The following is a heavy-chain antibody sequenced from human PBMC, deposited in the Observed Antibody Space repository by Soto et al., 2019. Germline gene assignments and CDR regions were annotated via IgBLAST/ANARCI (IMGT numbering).Heavy chain of an antibody. CDR1: GGSICSSGYY. J-gene: IGHJ5*02. CDR2: IYYSGST. D-gene: IGHD4-17*01. CDR3: ARHLLGGFYGDYEKSGNWFDP. Sequence: PSEILSLTCTVSGGSICSSGYYWGWIRQPPGKGLEWIGSIYYSGSTYYNPTLKSRVTISVDTSKNQFSLKLSSVTAADTAVYYCARHLLGGFYGDYEKSGNWFDPWGQGTLLTVSS. V-gene: IGHV4-39*01.